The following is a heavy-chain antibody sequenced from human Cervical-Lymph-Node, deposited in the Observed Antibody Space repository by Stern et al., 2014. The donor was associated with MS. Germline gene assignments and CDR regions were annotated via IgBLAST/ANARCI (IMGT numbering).Heavy chain of an antibody. Sequence: VHLVESGAEVKKPGASVKVSCKASGYTFTSFDMNWVRQATGQGLEWMGWMNPNSGETGYAQKFQGRVTMTRNTSISTAYMELSSLRSEDTAVYYCASCGGSCSYYYYGMDVWGQGTTVTVSS. CDR1: GYTFTSFD. V-gene: IGHV1-8*01. CDR3: ASCGGSCSYYYYGMDV. J-gene: IGHJ6*02. D-gene: IGHD2-15*01. CDR2: MNPNSGET.